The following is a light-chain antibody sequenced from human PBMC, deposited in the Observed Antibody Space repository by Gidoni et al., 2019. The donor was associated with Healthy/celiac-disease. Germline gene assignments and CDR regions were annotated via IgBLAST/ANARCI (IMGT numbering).Light chain of an antibody. CDR2: AAS. Sequence: DIQMTKSPSSLSASVGDRDTITCRASQSISSYLNWYQQKPGKAPKLLIYAASSLQSGVPSRFSGSGSGTDFTLTISSLQPEDFATYYCQQSYSTLWTFGQGTKVEIK. CDR3: QQSYSTLWT. CDR1: QSISSY. J-gene: IGKJ1*01. V-gene: IGKV1-39*01.